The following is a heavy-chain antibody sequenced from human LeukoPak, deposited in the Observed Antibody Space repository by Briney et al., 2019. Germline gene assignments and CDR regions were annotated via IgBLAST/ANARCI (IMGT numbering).Heavy chain of an antibody. V-gene: IGHV4-31*03. Sequence: PSQTLSLTCTVSGGPISSGGYYWSWIRQHPGKGLEWIGYIYYSGSTYYNPSLKSRVTISVDTSKNQFSLKLSSVTAADTAVYYCARDRAYRRPWFDPWGQGTLVTVSS. CDR2: IYYSGST. J-gene: IGHJ5*02. D-gene: IGHD2-2*01. CDR1: GGPISSGGYY. CDR3: ARDRAYRRPWFDP.